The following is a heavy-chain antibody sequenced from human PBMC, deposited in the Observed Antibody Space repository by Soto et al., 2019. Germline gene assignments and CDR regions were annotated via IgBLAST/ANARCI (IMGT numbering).Heavy chain of an antibody. D-gene: IGHD2-2*02. Sequence: EVQLLESGGGLVQPGGSLRLSCAASGFTFSTYAMSWVRQAPGKGLEWVSAISGSGGSTYYADSVTGRFTISRDNSKNTLFLQMNSLRAEDTAVHYCARGLGYCSSTSCYIWFDYWGQVTLVTVSS. J-gene: IGHJ4*02. CDR3: ARGLGYCSSTSCYIWFDY. V-gene: IGHV3-23*01. CDR2: ISGSGGST. CDR1: GFTFSTYA.